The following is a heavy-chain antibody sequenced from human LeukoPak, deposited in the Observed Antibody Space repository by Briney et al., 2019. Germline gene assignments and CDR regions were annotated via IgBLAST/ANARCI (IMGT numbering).Heavy chain of an antibody. J-gene: IGHJ6*02. CDR2: ISGSGGSS. CDR1: GFTLNSYA. Sequence: GGSLTLSCVASGFTLNSYAMSWVRQAPGKGLEWVAAISGSGGSSYYTDSLKGRFTISRDNSKNTLYLQMNSLRAEDTAVYYCAKDLGYYDILTGPYYYFGMDVWGQGTTVTVSS. V-gene: IGHV3-23*01. D-gene: IGHD3-9*01. CDR3: AKDLGYYDILTGPYYYFGMDV.